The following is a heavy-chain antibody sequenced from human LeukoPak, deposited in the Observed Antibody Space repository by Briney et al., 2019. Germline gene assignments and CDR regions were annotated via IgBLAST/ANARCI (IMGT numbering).Heavy chain of an antibody. CDR2: ISYDGTDT. CDR1: GFTFTTYS. Sequence: GSLRLSCAASGFTFTTYSMHWVRQAPGMGLECVALISYDGTDTYYADSVKGRFTVSRDISTNTLYLQMNSLRAEDTAVYSCARAPSMLRGVDIVWGWYFDIWGRGTLVTVSS. V-gene: IGHV3-30*04. D-gene: IGHD3-10*01. CDR3: ARAPSMLRGVDIVWGWYFDI. J-gene: IGHJ2*01.